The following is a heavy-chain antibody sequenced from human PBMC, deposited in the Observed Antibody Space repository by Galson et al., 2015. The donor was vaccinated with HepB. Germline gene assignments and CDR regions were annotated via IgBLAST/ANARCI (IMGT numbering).Heavy chain of an antibody. D-gene: IGHD6-13*01. Sequence: SVKVSCKASGYTFTGYYMHWVRQAPGQGLEWMGRINTNTGNPTYAQGFTGRFVFSLDTSVSTAYLQISSLKAEDTAVYYCARGGGAGYSSSGNWGQGTLVTVSS. CDR3: ARGGGAGYSSSGN. CDR1: GYTFTGYY. CDR2: INTNTGNP. J-gene: IGHJ4*02. V-gene: IGHV7-4-1*02.